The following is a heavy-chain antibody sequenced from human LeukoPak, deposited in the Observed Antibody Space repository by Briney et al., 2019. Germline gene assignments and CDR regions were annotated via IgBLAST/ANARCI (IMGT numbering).Heavy chain of an antibody. J-gene: IGHJ4*02. CDR3: ARLKYCTNGVCYAGFDY. V-gene: IGHV1-3*01. D-gene: IGHD2-8*01. CDR2: INAGNGNT. Sequence: ASVKVSCKVSGYTFTSYAMHWVRQAPGQRLEWMGWINAGNGNTKYSQKFQGRVTITRDTSADTAYMELSSLRPEDTAVYYCARLKYCTNGVCYAGFDYWGQGTLVTVSS. CDR1: GYTFTSYA.